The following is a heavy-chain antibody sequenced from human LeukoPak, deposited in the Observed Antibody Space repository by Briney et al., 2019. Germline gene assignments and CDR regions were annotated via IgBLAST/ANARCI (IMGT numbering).Heavy chain of an antibody. J-gene: IGHJ5*02. V-gene: IGHV3-30*02. Sequence: PGGSLRLSCAASGFTFSSYGMHWVRQATGKGLEWVAFIRYDGSNKYYADSVKGRFTISRDNSKNTLYLQMNSLRAEDTAVYYCAKGRTRYFDSPLWFDPWGQGTLVTVSS. CDR3: AKGRTRYFDSPLWFDP. D-gene: IGHD3-9*01. CDR2: IRYDGSNK. CDR1: GFTFSSYG.